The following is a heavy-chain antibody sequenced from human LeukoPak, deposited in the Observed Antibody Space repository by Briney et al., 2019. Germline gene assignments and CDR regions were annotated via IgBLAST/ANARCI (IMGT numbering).Heavy chain of an antibody. Sequence: GGSLRLSCVASGFTVSSNYMSWVRQAPGKGLEWVSVIYSGGSTYYADSVKGRFTISRDNSKNTLYLQMNSLRAEDTAVYYCAREGTKEQLSFDYWGQGTLVTVSS. V-gene: IGHV3-66*01. D-gene: IGHD6-13*01. CDR3: AREGTKEQLSFDY. CDR2: IYSGGST. J-gene: IGHJ4*02. CDR1: GFTVSSNY.